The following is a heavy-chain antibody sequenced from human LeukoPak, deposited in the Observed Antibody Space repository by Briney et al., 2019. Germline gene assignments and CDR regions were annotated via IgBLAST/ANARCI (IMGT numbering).Heavy chain of an antibody. V-gene: IGHV5-10-1*01. J-gene: IGHJ4*02. D-gene: IGHD6-13*01. Sequence: GESLKISCKGSGYSFTSYWISWVRQMPGKGVEWMGRIDPSDSYTNYSPSFQGHVTMSVDESISTAYLQWSSLKASDTAMFYCARRDRYTWYSFDYWGQGTLVTVSS. CDR3: ARRDRYTWYSFDY. CDR1: GYSFTSYW. CDR2: IDPSDSYT.